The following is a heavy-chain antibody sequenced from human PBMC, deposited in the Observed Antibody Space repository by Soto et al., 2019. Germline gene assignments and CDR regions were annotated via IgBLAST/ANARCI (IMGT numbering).Heavy chain of an antibody. CDR3: AKQPDYYDSSEGAYFDY. CDR1: GFTFSSYA. CDR2: ISGSGGST. V-gene: IGHV3-23*01. D-gene: IGHD3-22*01. J-gene: IGHJ4*02. Sequence: GGSLRLSCAASGFTFSSYAMSWVRQAPGKGLEWVSAISGSGGSTYYADSVKGRFTISRDNSKNTLYLQMNSLRAEDTAVYYCAKQPDYYDSSEGAYFDYWGQGTLVTVSS.